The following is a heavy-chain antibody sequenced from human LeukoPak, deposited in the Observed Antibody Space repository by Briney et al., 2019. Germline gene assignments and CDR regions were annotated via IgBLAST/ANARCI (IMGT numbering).Heavy chain of an antibody. J-gene: IGHJ4*02. CDR2: INPNSGGT. V-gene: IGHV1-2*02. D-gene: IGHD1-14*01. Sequence: ASVKDSCKASGYTFTDYYIQWVRQAPGQGLEWMGWINPNSGGTNYAEKFQGRVTMTRSTSISTAYMELSRLRSDDTAVYYCARVSSEPMGATDYWGQGTLVTVSS. CDR1: GYTFTDYY. CDR3: ARVSSEPMGATDY.